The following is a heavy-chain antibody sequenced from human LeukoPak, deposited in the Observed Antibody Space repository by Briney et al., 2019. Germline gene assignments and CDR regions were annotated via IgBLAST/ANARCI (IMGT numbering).Heavy chain of an antibody. Sequence: GGSLRLSCAASGFTFSSYNMNWVRQAPGKGLEWVSFISSSSDTIYYADSVKGRFTISRDNAKNSLFLQMNSLRAEDTAVYYCARESLPGAHYYDSSGSYGMDVWGQGTTVTVS. D-gene: IGHD3-22*01. J-gene: IGHJ6*02. CDR1: GFTFSSYN. CDR3: ARESLPGAHYYDSSGSYGMDV. CDR2: ISSSSDTI. V-gene: IGHV3-48*01.